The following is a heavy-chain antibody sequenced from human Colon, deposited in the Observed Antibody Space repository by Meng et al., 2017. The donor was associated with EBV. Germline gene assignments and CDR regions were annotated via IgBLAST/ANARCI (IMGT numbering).Heavy chain of an antibody. CDR2: INHSGSA. CDR3: ARTFGYCSNNNCPRTLGY. Sequence: QFQLQQWGAGLLKPSDTLSLTCGVVGGSLSGYYWSWIRHFPGRTLEFIGDINHSGSANYNPSLRSRVTISVDTSKNQIFLNLHSVTAADTAVYHCARTFGYCSNNNCPRTLGYWGQGTLVTVSS. J-gene: IGHJ4*02. D-gene: IGHD2-2*03. V-gene: IGHV4-34*02. CDR1: GGSLSGYY.